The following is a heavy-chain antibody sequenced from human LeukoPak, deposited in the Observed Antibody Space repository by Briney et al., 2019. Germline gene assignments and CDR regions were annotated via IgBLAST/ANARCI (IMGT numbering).Heavy chain of an antibody. J-gene: IGHJ4*02. Sequence: GGSLRLSCAASGFTFSSYAMSWVRQAPGKGLGWVSAISCSGGSTYYADSVKGRFTISRDNSKNTLYLQMNCLRAEDTAVYYCANLGNDYGNYKDYWGQGTLVTVSS. D-gene: IGHD4-11*01. V-gene: IGHV3-23*01. CDR3: ANLGNDYGNYKDY. CDR1: GFTFSSYA. CDR2: ISCSGGST.